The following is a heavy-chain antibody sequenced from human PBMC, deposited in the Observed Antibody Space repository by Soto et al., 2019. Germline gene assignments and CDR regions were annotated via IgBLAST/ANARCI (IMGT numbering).Heavy chain of an antibody. CDR3: ARDVGGGYYDY. CDR1: GFTVSSNY. V-gene: IGHV3-53*01. Sequence: GGSLRLSCAASGFTVSSNYMNWVRQAPGKGLEWVSVIFSGGNTYYADSVKARFTISRDNSKNRLYLQMNSLKADDTAVYYCARDVGGGYYDYWGQGTLVTVSS. CDR2: IFSGGNT. D-gene: IGHD3-16*01. J-gene: IGHJ4*02.